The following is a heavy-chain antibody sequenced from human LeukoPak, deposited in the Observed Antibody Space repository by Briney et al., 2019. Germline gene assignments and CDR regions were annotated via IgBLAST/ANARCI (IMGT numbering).Heavy chain of an antibody. CDR1: GFTFSSYE. D-gene: IGHD3-22*01. CDR3: AKVRMITMIAYDAFDV. CDR2: ISSSGSTI. V-gene: IGHV3-48*03. Sequence: GGSLRLSCAASGFTFSSYEMNWVRQAPGKGLEWVSYISSSGSTIYYADSVKGRFTISRDNAKNSLYLQMNSLRTEDTAVYYCAKVRMITMIAYDAFDVWGQGTMVTVSS. J-gene: IGHJ3*01.